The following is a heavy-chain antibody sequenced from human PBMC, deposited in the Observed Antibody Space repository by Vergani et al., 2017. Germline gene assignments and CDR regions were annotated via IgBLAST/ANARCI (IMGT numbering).Heavy chain of an antibody. CDR3: ARDMDTAMVGSAFDI. CDR1: GFTFSSYS. Sequence: EVQLVESGGGLVQPGGSLRLSCAASGFTFSSYSMNWVRQAPGKGLEWVSSISSNSSYIYYADSVKGRFTISRDNAKNSLYLQMNSLRAEDTAVYYCARDMDTAMVGSAFDIWGQGTMVTVSS. V-gene: IGHV3-21*04. J-gene: IGHJ3*02. CDR2: ISSNSSYI. D-gene: IGHD5-18*01.